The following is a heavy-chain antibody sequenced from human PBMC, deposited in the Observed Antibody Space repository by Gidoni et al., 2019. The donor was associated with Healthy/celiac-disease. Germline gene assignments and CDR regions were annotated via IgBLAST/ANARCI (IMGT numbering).Heavy chain of an antibody. V-gene: IGHV3-30*18. Sequence: QVQLVESGGGVVQPGRSLRLSCAASGFTFSSYGMHWVRQAPGKGLGWVAVISYDGSNKYYADSVKGRFTISRDNSKNTLYLQMNSLRAEDTSVYYCAKARRIGLLWFGELGDYWGQGTLVTVSS. CDR2: ISYDGSNK. J-gene: IGHJ4*02. D-gene: IGHD3-10*01. CDR3: AKARRIGLLWFGELGDY. CDR1: GFTFSSYG.